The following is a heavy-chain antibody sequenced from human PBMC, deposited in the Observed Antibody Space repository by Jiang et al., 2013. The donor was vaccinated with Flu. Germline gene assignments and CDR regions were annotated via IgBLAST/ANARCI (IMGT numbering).Heavy chain of an antibody. CDR2: PEDGET. J-gene: IGHJ3*02. V-gene: IGHV1-24*01. CDR3: ATVYSGSYPDAFDI. Sequence: PEDGETIYAQKFQGRVTMTEDTSTDTAYMELSSLRSEDTAVYYCATVYSGSYPDAFDIWGQGTMVTVSS. D-gene: IGHD1-26*01.